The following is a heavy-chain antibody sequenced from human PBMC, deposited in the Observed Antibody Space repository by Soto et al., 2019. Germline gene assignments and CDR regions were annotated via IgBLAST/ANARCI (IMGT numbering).Heavy chain of an antibody. D-gene: IGHD6-6*01. CDR2: IIPIFGTA. V-gene: IGHV1-69*01. Sequence: QVQLVQSGAEVKKPGSSVKVSCKASGGTFSSYAISWVRQAPGQGLEWMGGIIPIFGTANYAQKFQGRVTITADESTSTAYMGLSSLRSEDTAVYYCARSEYSSSSRWTDYWGQGTLVTVSS. CDR1: GGTFSSYA. CDR3: ARSEYSSSSRWTDY. J-gene: IGHJ4*02.